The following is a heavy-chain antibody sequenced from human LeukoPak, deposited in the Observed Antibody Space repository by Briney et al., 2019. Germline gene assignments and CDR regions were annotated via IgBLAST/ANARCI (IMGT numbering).Heavy chain of an antibody. CDR1: GASITNSLYY. Sequence: SETLSLTCTVSGASITNSLYYWGWIRQPPGKGLEWIATVYYTGSTYYNPSLKSRVTISVDRSKNQFSLKLSSVTAADTAVYYCASGYCSGGSCYDPVHFDYWGQGTLVTVSS. V-gene: IGHV4-39*07. CDR2: VYYTGST. CDR3: ASGYCSGGSCYDPVHFDY. J-gene: IGHJ4*02. D-gene: IGHD2-15*01.